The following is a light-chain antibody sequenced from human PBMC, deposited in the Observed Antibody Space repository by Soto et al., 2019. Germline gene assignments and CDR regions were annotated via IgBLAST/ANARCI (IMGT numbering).Light chain of an antibody. J-gene: IGLJ1*01. CDR1: SSDVGGYNY. CDR2: DVT. V-gene: IGLV2-8*01. CDR3: SSYAVSNNYF. Sequence: QSALTQPPSASGSLGQSVTISCTGTSSDVGGYNYVSWYQQHPGKGPKLIIYDVTQRPSGVPDRFSGSKSGNTASLTVSGLQAEDEADYYCSSYAVSNNYFFGTGTKLTVL.